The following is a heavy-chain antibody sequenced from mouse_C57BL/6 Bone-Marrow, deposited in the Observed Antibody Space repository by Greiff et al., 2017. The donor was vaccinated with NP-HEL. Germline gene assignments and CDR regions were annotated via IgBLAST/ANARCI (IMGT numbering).Heavy chain of an antibody. CDR1: GYTFTGYW. CDR2: ILPGSGST. Sequence: QVQLQQSGAELMKPGASVKLSCKATGYTFTGYWIEWVKQRPGHGLEWIGEILPGSGSTNYNEKFKGKATFTADTSSNTAYMQLSSLTTEDSAIYYCARTIPDYYGSSYGFAYWGQGTLVTVSA. D-gene: IGHD1-1*01. CDR3: ARTIPDYYGSSYGFAY. J-gene: IGHJ3*01. V-gene: IGHV1-9*01.